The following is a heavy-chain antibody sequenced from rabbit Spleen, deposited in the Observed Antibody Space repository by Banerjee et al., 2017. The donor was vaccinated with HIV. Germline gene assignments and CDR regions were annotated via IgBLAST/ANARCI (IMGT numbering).Heavy chain of an antibody. D-gene: IGHD8-1*01. V-gene: IGHV1S45*01. CDR2: IYPGRSGST. J-gene: IGHJ6*01. CDR1: GFSFNSGYD. CDR3: ARDTGTSFSTYGMDL. Sequence: QEQLEESGGGLVKPEGSLTLTCTASGFSFNSGYDMCWVRQAPGKGLECIACIYPGRSGSTYYASWAKGRFTISKTSSTTVTLQMTRLTAADTATYFCARDTGTSFSTYGMDLWGPGTLVTVS.